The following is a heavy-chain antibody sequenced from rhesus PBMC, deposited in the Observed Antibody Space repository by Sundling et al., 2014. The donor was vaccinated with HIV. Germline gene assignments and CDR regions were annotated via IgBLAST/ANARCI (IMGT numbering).Heavy chain of an antibody. CDR2: IYGRGSST. J-gene: IGHJ4*01. Sequence: QLQLQESGPGLVKPSETLSVTCAVSGGSISSSYWSWIRQAPGKGLEWIGYIYGRGSSTNYNPSLKSRVTLSVDTSKNQFSLKLSSVTAADTAVYFCARGSSYEDDYGYYLDYWGQGVLVTVTS. CDR3: ARGSSYEDDYGYYLDY. CDR1: GGSISSSY. D-gene: IGHD3-9*01. V-gene: IGHV4-169*01.